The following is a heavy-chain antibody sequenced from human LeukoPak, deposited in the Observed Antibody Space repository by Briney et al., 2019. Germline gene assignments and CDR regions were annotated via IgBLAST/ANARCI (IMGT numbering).Heavy chain of an antibody. CDR1: GGSISSYY. Sequence: SETLSLTCTVSGGSISSYYWSWIRQPPGKGLEWIGYIYYSGSTNYNPSLKSRVTISVDTSKNQLSLKLSSVTAADTAVYYCARERYDFWSGYSYKWFDPCGQGTRVIVSS. D-gene: IGHD3-3*01. CDR2: IYYSGST. CDR3: ARERYDFWSGYSYKWFDP. V-gene: IGHV4-59*01. J-gene: IGHJ5*02.